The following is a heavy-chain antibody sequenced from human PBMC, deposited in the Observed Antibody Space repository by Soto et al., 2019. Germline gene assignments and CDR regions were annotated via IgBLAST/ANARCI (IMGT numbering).Heavy chain of an antibody. J-gene: IGHJ3*02. D-gene: IGHD3-22*01. CDR2: ISAYNGNT. Sequence: QVRLVQSGAEVKKPGASVKVSCKASGYTFTSFRINWVRQAPGQGLEWMGWISAYNGNTNYAQKLQGRVTMSTDTSTSTAYMEVRSLRSDDTAVYYCARGGTSTYYYGAFDIWGQGTVVTVSS. V-gene: IGHV1-18*01. CDR1: GYTFTSFR. CDR3: ARGGTSTYYYGAFDI.